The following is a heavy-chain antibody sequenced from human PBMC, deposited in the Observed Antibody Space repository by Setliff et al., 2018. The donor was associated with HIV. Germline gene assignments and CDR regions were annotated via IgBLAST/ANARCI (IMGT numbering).Heavy chain of an antibody. Sequence: SETLSLTCTVSAVSIGGYSWSWIRQSPGKGLEWIGSIYSTDTTNHNSSLESRVTISVDKSKNQFSLKLNSVTAADTAVYYCARHGTWNSQRFHFDYWGQGTPVTVSS. CDR1: AVSIGGYS. D-gene: IGHD1-7*01. CDR3: ARHGTWNSQRFHFDY. J-gene: IGHJ4*02. V-gene: IGHV4-4*09. CDR2: IYSTDTT.